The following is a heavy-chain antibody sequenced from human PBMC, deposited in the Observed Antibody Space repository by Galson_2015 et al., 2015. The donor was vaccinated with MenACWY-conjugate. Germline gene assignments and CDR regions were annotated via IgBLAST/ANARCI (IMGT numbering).Heavy chain of an antibody. CDR1: GYSFTTYW. CDR2: ISPGDSNT. D-gene: IGHD1-26*01. Sequence: QSGAEVKKPGESLTISCKTTGYSFTTYWIAWGRQMPGTGLEWMGLISPGDSNTRYSSSFQGQVTISADKSISTAYLQWSSLKASDTAMYYCARHPPGGRGMDVWGQGTTVIVSS. J-gene: IGHJ6*02. V-gene: IGHV5-51*01. CDR3: ARHPPGGRGMDV.